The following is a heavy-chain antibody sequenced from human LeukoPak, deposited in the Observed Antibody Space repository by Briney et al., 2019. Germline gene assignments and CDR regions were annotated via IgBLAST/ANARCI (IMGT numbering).Heavy chain of an antibody. CDR3: AKFPFNYYDSSGYLES. D-gene: IGHD3-22*01. V-gene: IGHV3-23*01. Sequence: PGGSLRLSCAGSGFTFSSYAMSWVRQAPGKGLEWVSDITGTGGNTYYADSVKGRFTISRDNSKNTLYLQMNSLRAEDTAVYYCAKFPFNYYDSSGYLESWGQGTLVTVSS. CDR2: ITGTGGNT. CDR1: GFTFSSYA. J-gene: IGHJ4*02.